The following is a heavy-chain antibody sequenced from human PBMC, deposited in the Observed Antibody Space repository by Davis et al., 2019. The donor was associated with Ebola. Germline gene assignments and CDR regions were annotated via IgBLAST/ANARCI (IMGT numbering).Heavy chain of an antibody. CDR3: ARHGGRTIRKYYYYYMDV. CDR1: GYSFTSYW. D-gene: IGHD1/OR15-1a*01. V-gene: IGHV5-51*01. CDR2: IYPGDSDN. Sequence: GESLKISCKGSGYSFTSYWIGWVRQMPGKGLEWMGIIYPGDSDNRYSPSFQGQVTISADKSISTAYLQWSSLKASDTTMYYCARHGGRTIRKYYYYYMDVWGKGTTVTVSS. J-gene: IGHJ6*03.